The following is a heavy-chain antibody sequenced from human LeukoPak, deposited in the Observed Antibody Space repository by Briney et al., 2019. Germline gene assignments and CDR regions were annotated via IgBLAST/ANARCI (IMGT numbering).Heavy chain of an antibody. CDR3: VREESGGYFEY. J-gene: IGHJ4*02. V-gene: IGHV1-46*01. D-gene: IGHD2-8*02. Sequence: ASVKIACKSFGFTFTNYLLHWVRPAPGQGLEWVGRIAPSVDTTNYAQKFRGRVTMTRDTTTSTVYMELSSLRSDDTAIYYCVREESGGYFEYWGQGNLVTVSS. CDR1: GFTFTNYL. CDR2: IAPSVDTT.